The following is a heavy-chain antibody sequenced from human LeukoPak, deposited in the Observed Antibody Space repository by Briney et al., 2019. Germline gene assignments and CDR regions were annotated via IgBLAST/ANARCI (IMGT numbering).Heavy chain of an antibody. CDR2: IYYRSKWSN. Sequence: SQTLSLTCAISGDIVSSKSVWSWTRPSPSRGLEWLGRIYYRSKWSNNYAVSVKSRITINPDTPKNQFSLQLSSVTAEDTALYYCARGDQNFDYCGQGTLVTVSS. CDR3: ARGDQNFDY. D-gene: IGHD5-24*01. V-gene: IGHV6-1*01. CDR1: GDIVSSKSV. J-gene: IGHJ4*02.